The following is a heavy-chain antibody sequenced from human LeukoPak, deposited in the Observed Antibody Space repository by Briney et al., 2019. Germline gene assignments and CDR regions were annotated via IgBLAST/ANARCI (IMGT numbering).Heavy chain of an antibody. D-gene: IGHD3/OR15-3a*01. J-gene: IGHJ6*03. Sequence: SVKVSCKASGGTFSSYAISWVRQAPGQGLEWMGRIIPIFGTANYAQKFQGRVTITADKSTSTAYMELSSLRSEDTAVYYCARDQTGTGGLEAYYYYYMDVWGKGTTVTVSS. CDR1: GGTFSSYA. V-gene: IGHV1-69*06. CDR2: IIPIFGTA. CDR3: ARDQTGTGGLEAYYYYYMDV.